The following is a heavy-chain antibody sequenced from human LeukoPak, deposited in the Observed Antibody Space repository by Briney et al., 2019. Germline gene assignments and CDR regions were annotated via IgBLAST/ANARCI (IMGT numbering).Heavy chain of an antibody. CDR3: ARDRWEYTDPVDY. Sequence: SETLSLTCTVSGGSISSYYWSWIRQPPGKGLEWIGYIYYSGSTNYNPSLKSRVTISVDTSKNQFSLKLSSVTAADTAVYYCARDRWEYTDPVDYWGQGTLVTVSS. CDR1: GGSISSYY. D-gene: IGHD6-6*01. CDR2: IYYSGST. J-gene: IGHJ4*02. V-gene: IGHV4-59*12.